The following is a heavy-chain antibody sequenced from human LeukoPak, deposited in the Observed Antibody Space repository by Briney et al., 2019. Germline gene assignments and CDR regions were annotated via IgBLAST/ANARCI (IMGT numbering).Heavy chain of an antibody. CDR2: ISAYNGNT. V-gene: IGHV1-18*01. CDR3: ARDPPGNYYDSSGYSVYFDY. J-gene: IGHJ4*02. CDR1: GYTFTSYG. Sequence: ASVKVSCKASGYTFTSYGISWVRQAPRQGLEWMGWISAYNGNTNYAQKLQGRVTMTTDTSTSTAYMELRSLRSDDTAVYYCARDPPGNYYDSSGYSVYFDYWGQGTLVTVSS. D-gene: IGHD3-22*01.